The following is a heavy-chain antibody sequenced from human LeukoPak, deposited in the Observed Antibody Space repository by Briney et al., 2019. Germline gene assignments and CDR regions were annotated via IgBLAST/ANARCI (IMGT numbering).Heavy chain of an antibody. CDR1: GFTFSSYS. CDR2: ISSSSSYI. V-gene: IGHV3-21*01. Sequence: TGGSLRLSCAASGFTFSSYSMNWVRQAPGKGLEWVSSISSSSSYIYYADSVKGRFTISRDNAKNSLYLQMNSLRAEDTAVYYCARAEAGATLYYFDYWGQGTLVTVSS. J-gene: IGHJ4*02. CDR3: ARAEAGATLYYFDY. D-gene: IGHD1-26*01.